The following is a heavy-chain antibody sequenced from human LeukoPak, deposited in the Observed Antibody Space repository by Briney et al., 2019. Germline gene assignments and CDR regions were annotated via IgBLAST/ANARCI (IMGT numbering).Heavy chain of an antibody. CDR3: ARHCGSTSCYVDFDY. CDR1: GDSINTRYYY. J-gene: IGHJ4*02. Sequence: SETLSLTCTVSGDSINTRYYYWGWIRQSPGTGLQWLGSVYYGGRTYYNPSLKSRVTISAYTSKNQFSLKVNSVTAADTAVYYCARHCGSTSCYVDFDYWGQGTLVSVSS. V-gene: IGHV4-39*01. CDR2: VYYGGRT. D-gene: IGHD2-2*01.